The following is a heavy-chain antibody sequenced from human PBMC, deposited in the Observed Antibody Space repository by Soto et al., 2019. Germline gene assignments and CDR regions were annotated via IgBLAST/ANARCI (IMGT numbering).Heavy chain of an antibody. J-gene: IGHJ5*02. CDR1: GFTFSSYE. D-gene: IGHD3-16*01. Sequence: EVLLVASGGGLVQPGGSLRLSCTASGFTFSSYEMNWFRQDPGKGLECISYISTSGRTIFDAGSVKGRFTISRDNTRNTLFLQLDRLRPEDTAVYYCARQPAHVYEASPKWFDPWCQGTVVIVSS. V-gene: IGHV3-48*03. CDR2: ISTSGRTI. CDR3: ARQPAHVYEASPKWFDP.